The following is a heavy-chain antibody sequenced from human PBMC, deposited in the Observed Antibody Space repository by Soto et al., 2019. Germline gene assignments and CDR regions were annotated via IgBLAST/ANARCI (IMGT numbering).Heavy chain of an antibody. D-gene: IGHD4-4*01. CDR1: GVTFSSYA. CDR2: IIPIFGTA. J-gene: IGHJ6*02. Sequence: SVKVSCKASGVTFSSYAISWVRQAPGQGLEWMGGIIPIFGTANYAQKFQGRITITADESTTTAYMELSSLKSEDTAVYFCARWPTVSRPTYGMDVWGQGTTVTVSS. CDR3: ARWPTVSRPTYGMDV. V-gene: IGHV1-69*13.